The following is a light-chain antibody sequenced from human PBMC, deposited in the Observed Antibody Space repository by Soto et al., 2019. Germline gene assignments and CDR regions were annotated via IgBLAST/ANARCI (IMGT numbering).Light chain of an antibody. CDR1: SSDVGNYNY. CDR2: DVS. Sequence: QSALTQPRSVSGSPGQSVTISCTGTSSDVGNYNYVSWYQQHPGKAPKLMIHDVSKRPSGVADRFSGSKSGNTASLTISGLQADYEADYFCCSYAGSYTFVVFGGGTKLTVL. V-gene: IGLV2-11*01. CDR3: CSYAGSYTFVV. J-gene: IGLJ2*01.